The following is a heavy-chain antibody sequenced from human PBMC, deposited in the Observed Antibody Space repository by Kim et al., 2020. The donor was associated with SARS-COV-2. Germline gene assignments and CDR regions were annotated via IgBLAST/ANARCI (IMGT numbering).Heavy chain of an antibody. D-gene: IGHD7-27*01. Sequence: ASVKVSCKNSAYSFTGHYIHWVRQAPGQGLEYLGWIRPNSETTKSAEKFQGRVTMTWETSLTTAYMELTNLMSDDTARYYCASEPPGTGGFDYWGQGALVTVSS. J-gene: IGHJ4*02. V-gene: IGHV1-2*02. CDR3: ASEPPGTGGFDY. CDR1: AYSFTGHY. CDR2: IRPNSETT.